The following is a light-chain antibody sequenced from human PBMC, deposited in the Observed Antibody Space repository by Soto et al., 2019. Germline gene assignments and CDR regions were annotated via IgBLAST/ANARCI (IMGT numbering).Light chain of an antibody. Sequence: QSALTQPRSVSGSPGQSVTISCTGTSSDVGGYNYVSWYQQHPGKAPKLTIYDVSKRPSGVPDRFSGSKSGNTASLTISGLQAEDEADYYCCSYAGSYTFFYVFGTGTKVTVL. J-gene: IGLJ1*01. CDR2: DVS. CDR1: SSDVGGYNY. V-gene: IGLV2-11*01. CDR3: CSYAGSYTFFYV.